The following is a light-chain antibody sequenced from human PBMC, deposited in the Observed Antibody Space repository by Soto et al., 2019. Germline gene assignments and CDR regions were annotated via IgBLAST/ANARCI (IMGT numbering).Light chain of an antibody. CDR3: QQYGSFPYT. J-gene: IGKJ2*01. CDR1: QSVSRNY. Sequence: EIVLTQSPGTLSLSPGERVTLSCRASQSVSRNYLAWYQQKPGQAPRLLIYGASSRAIGIPDRYSGSGSGTDFTLTISRLEPEDFAVYYCQQYGSFPYTFGQGTKLEI. V-gene: IGKV3-20*01. CDR2: GAS.